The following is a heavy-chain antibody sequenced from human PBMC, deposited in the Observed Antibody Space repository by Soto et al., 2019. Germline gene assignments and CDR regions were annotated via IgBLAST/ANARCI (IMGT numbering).Heavy chain of an antibody. CDR2: IHYSGST. CDR1: GGSISSGDYY. V-gene: IGHV4-30-4*01. Sequence: SETLSLTCTVSGGSISSGDYYWSWIRQPPGKGLEWIGYIHYSGSTYYNPSLKSRVTISVDTSKNQFSLKLSSVTAADTAVYYCARASYGSSWYYYYGMDVWGQGTTVTVSS. D-gene: IGHD6-13*01. J-gene: IGHJ6*02. CDR3: ARASYGSSWYYYYGMDV.